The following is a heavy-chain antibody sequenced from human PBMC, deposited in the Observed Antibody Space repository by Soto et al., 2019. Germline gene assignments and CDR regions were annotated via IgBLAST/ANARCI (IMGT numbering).Heavy chain of an antibody. V-gene: IGHV3-23*01. CDR2: ISGSGGST. Sequence: EVQLLESGGGLVQPGGSLSLSCAASGFTFSSYAMSWVRQAPGKGLEWVSAISGSGGSTYYADSVKGRFTISRDNSKNTLYLQMNSLRAEDTAVYYCAKDLSQLGYYDSSGETAFDYWGQGTLVTVSS. J-gene: IGHJ4*02. CDR3: AKDLSQLGYYDSSGETAFDY. CDR1: GFTFSSYA. D-gene: IGHD3-22*01.